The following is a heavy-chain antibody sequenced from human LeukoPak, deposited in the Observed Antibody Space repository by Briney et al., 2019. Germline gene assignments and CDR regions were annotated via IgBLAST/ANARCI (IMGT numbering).Heavy chain of an antibody. CDR2: IYTSGST. CDR3: ARDSHYYGSGSYYKSFDY. CDR1: GGPISSYY. J-gene: IGHJ4*02. D-gene: IGHD3-10*01. V-gene: IGHV4-4*07. Sequence: SETLSLTCTVSGGPISSYYWSWIRQPAGKGLEWIGRIYTSGSTNYNPSLKSRVTMSVDTSKNQFSLKLSSVTAADTAVYYCARDSHYYGSGSYYKSFDYWGQGTLVTVSS.